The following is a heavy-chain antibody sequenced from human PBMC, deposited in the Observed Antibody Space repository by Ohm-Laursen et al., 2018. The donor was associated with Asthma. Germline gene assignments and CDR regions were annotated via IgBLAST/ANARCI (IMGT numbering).Heavy chain of an antibody. J-gene: IGHJ2*01. V-gene: IGHV4-31*03. D-gene: IGHD4-17*01. Sequence: SQTLSLTCTVSGGSINSGGYYWSWIRQHPGKGLEWIGHVYYSGSTYYNPSLKSRVTISVDTSKNQFSLKLSSVTAADTAVYYCASAIVDYGDYWYFDLWGRGTLVTVSS. CDR1: GGSINSGGYY. CDR2: VYYSGST. CDR3: ASAIVDYGDYWYFDL.